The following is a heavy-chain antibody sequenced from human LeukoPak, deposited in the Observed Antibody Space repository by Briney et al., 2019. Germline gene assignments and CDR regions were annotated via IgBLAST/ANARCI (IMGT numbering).Heavy chain of an antibody. Sequence: GGSLRLSCAAYGFTFSNYGMSWDRQAPGKGLEWVSAISGSGGSTYYADSVKGRFTISRDNSKNTLYLQMNSLRAEDTAVYYCAKAPYFDAGTVNFDYWGQGTLVTVSS. CDR3: AKAPYFDAGTVNFDY. D-gene: IGHD4-11*01. J-gene: IGHJ4*02. V-gene: IGHV3-23*01. CDR2: ISGSGGST. CDR1: GFTFSNYG.